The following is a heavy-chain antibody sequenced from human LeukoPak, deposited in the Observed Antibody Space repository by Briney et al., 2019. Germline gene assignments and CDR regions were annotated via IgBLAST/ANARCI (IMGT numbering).Heavy chain of an antibody. CDR3: ARGYYDSSGYIPPYYYGMDV. V-gene: IGHV4-31*03. CDR1: GGSISSGGYY. D-gene: IGHD3-22*01. Sequence: TLSLTCTVSGGSISSGGYYWSWIRQHPGKGLEWIGYIYYSGSTYYNPSLKSRVTISVDTSKNQFSLKLSSVTAADTAVYYCARGYYDSSGYIPPYYYGMDVWGQGTTVTASS. J-gene: IGHJ6*02. CDR2: IYYSGST.